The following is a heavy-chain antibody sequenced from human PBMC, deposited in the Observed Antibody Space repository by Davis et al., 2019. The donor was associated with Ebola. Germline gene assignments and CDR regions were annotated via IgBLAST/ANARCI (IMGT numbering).Heavy chain of an antibody. V-gene: IGHV3-11*01. D-gene: IGHD4-17*01. CDR1: GFTFSDYY. CDR2: ISSSGSTI. CDR3: ARNTVTRYYYYGMDV. Sequence: GESLKISCAASGFTFSDYYMSWIRQAPGKGLEWVSYISSSGSTIYYADSVKGRFTIFRDNAKNSLYLQMNSLRAEDTAVYYCARNTVTRYYYYGMDVWGQGTTVTVSS. J-gene: IGHJ6*02.